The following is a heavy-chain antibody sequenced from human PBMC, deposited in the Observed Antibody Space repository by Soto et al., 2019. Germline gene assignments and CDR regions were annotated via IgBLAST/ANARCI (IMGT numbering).Heavy chain of an antibody. CDR1: GYSFTSYW. CDR3: AISSRGSIAYYYYGMDV. J-gene: IGHJ6*02. CDR2: IYPGDSDT. Sequence: GESLKISCKGSGYSFTSYWIGWVRQMPGKGLEWMGIIYPGDSDTRYSPSFQGQVTISADKSISTAYLQWSSLKASDTAMYYCAISSRGSIAYYYYGMDVWGQGTTVTVSS. V-gene: IGHV5-51*03. D-gene: IGHD3-22*01.